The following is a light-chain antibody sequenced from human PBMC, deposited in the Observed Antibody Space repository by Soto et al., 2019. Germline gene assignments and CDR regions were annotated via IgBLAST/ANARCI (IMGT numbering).Light chain of an antibody. Sequence: ELVITQSPSTLSVSPGERATLSCRASESVSRNLAWYQQKPGQAPRLLIYDASTRATGIPDRFSGGGSGTEFTLTISSLQSEDFVVYYCQQYNSWPPITFGQGTRLEI. J-gene: IGKJ5*01. V-gene: IGKV3-15*01. CDR3: QQYNSWPPIT. CDR2: DAS. CDR1: ESVSRN.